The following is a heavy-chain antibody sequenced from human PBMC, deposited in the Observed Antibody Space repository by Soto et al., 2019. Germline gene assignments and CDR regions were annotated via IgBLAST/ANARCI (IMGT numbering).Heavy chain of an antibody. CDR1: GFTVSSYW. CDR2: INSDGSST. J-gene: IGHJ6*02. CDR3: ASLQNSLEYYYYGMDV. D-gene: IGHD4-4*01. Sequence: EVQLVESGGGLVQPGGSLRLSCAASGFTVSSYWMHWVRQDPGKGLVWVSRINSDGSSTSYADSVKGRFTISRDNAKNTLYLQMNSLRAEDTAVYYCASLQNSLEYYYYGMDVWGQGTTVTVSS. V-gene: IGHV3-74*01.